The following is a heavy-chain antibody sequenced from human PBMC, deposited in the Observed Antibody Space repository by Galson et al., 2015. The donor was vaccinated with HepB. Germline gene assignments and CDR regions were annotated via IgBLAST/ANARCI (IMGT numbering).Heavy chain of an antibody. CDR2: IIPIFGTA. J-gene: IGHJ4*02. CDR3: AREARIAVAGISRLGY. CDR1: GGTFSSYA. D-gene: IGHD6-19*01. Sequence: SVKVSCKASGGTFSSYAISWVRQAPGQGLEWMGGIIPIFGTANYVQKFQGRVTITADESTSTAYMELSSLRSEDTAVYYCAREARIAVAGISRLGYWGQGTLVTVSS. V-gene: IGHV1-69*13.